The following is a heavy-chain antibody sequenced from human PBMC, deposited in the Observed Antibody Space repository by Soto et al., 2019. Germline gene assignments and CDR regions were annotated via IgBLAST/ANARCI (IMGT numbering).Heavy chain of an antibody. V-gene: IGHV1-18*01. CDR1: GYTFTSYG. Sequence: QVQLVQSGAEVKKPGASVKVSCKASGYTFTSYGISWVRQAPGQGLEWMGWISAYNGNTNYAQKLQGRVTMTTDTXXSTAYMELRSLRSDDTAVYYCASELNYYDRSGPAYWGQGPLVTVSS. D-gene: IGHD3-22*01. CDR3: ASELNYYDRSGPAY. J-gene: IGHJ4*02. CDR2: ISAYNGNT.